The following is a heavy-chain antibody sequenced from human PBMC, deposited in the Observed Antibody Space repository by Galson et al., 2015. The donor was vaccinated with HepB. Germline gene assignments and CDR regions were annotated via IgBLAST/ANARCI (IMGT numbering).Heavy chain of an antibody. CDR3: ARDGKGLYYYDSSGYPGY. V-gene: IGHV7-4-1*02. J-gene: IGHJ4*02. CDR2: INTNTGNP. D-gene: IGHD3-22*01. CDR1: GYTFTSYA. Sequence: SVKVSCKASGYTFTSYAMNWVRQAPGQGLEWMGWINTNTGNPTYAQGFTGRFAFSLDTSVSTAYLQISSLKAEDTAVYYCARDGKGLYYYDSSGYPGYWGQGTLVTVSS.